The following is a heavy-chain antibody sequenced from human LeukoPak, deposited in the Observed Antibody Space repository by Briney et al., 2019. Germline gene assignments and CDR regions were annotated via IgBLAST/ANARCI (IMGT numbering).Heavy chain of an antibody. CDR2: IYYSGST. D-gene: IGHD5-12*01. V-gene: IGHV4-39*01. CDR1: GGSISSSSYY. Sequence: PSETLSLTCTVSGGSISSSSYYWGWIRQPPGKGLEWIGSIYYSGSTYYNPSLKSRVTISVDTSKNQFSLKLSSVTAADTAVYYCARVPSMVATEDYWGQGTLVTVSS. CDR3: ARVPSMVATEDY. J-gene: IGHJ4*02.